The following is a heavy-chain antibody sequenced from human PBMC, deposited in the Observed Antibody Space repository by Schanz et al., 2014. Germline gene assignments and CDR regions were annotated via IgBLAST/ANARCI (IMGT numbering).Heavy chain of an antibody. D-gene: IGHD3-10*01. CDR3: TFPPGPLYGSGSCFNY. V-gene: IGHV1-24*01. J-gene: IGHJ1*01. CDR1: GYRVRDVS. CDR2: FDLEQGQT. Sequence: QVDLIQTGAEVGKPGASVKVSCKVSGYRVRDVSIHWVRAVPGRGLQWLGGFDLEQGQTIYAHEFQGRVIMTEDTSTDTAYLELSILTSDDTAVYYCTFPPGPLYGSGSCFNYWGPGTLVTVSS.